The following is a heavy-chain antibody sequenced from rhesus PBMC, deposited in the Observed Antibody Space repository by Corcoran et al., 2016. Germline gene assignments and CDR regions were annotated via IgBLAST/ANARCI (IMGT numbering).Heavy chain of an antibody. J-gene: IGHJ4*01. V-gene: IGHV3-119*01. Sequence: EVQLVESGGGLVQPGGSLRLSCAASGFTFSSYWMYWVRQAPGKGQEGVSRISSDGSSTSYADSVKGRFTISRENAKNSLYLQMNSLRAEDTAVYYCAKWGIAAAGGVGFDYWGQGVLVTVSS. CDR2: ISSDGSST. CDR3: AKWGIAAAGGVGFDY. CDR1: GFTFSSYW. D-gene: IGHD6-25*01.